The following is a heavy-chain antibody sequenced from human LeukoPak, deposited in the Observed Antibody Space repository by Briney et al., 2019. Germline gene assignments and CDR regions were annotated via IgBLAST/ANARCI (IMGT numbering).Heavy chain of an antibody. Sequence: SQTLSLTCAISGDSVSSSSAAWNWIRQSPSRGLEWLGRTYYRSKWYNGYAVSVKGRITITPDTSKYQFSLKLTSVTAADTAVYYCARDAYGYGVSGTWGQGTLVTVSS. CDR3: ARDAYGYGVSGT. J-gene: IGHJ5*02. V-gene: IGHV6-1*01. CDR2: TYYRSKWYN. D-gene: IGHD5-18*01. CDR1: GDSVSSSSAA.